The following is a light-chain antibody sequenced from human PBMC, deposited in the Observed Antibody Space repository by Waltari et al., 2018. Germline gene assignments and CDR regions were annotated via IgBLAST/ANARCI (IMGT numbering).Light chain of an antibody. Sequence: QSALTQPASLSGSPGQSITISCTGTSNAIGSSNFFSWYQHHPGKAPKAIIYEGTMRPSGVSNRFSGSKSVNTASLTISGLQPEDEADYYCCSYGGRTNLIFGGGTKLTVL. V-gene: IGLV2-23*01. CDR1: SNAIGSSNF. CDR3: CSYGGRTNLI. CDR2: EGT. J-gene: IGLJ2*01.